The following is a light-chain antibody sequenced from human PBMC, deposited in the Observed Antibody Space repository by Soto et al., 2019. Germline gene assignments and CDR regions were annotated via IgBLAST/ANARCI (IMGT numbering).Light chain of an antibody. CDR1: QSVSSSF. CDR2: DAS. CDR3: QQYGSSPGT. J-gene: IGKJ1*01. V-gene: IGKV3-20*01. Sequence: IVLTQSPGTLSLSPGERATLSCRASQSVSSSFLAWYQHKPGQAPRLLIYDASSRATGIPDRFSGSGSGTDFTLTISRLEPEDFAVYYCQQYGSSPGTFGQGTKVEIK.